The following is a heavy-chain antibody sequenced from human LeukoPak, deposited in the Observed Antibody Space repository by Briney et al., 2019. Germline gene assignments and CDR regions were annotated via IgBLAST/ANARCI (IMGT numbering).Heavy chain of an antibody. J-gene: IGHJ4*02. V-gene: IGHV4-59*01. D-gene: IGHD3-22*01. CDR3: ARGGGSTDYYDSSGYF. Sequence: SETLSLTCTVSGGSISSYYWSWIRQPPGKGLEWIGYIYYSGSTNYNPSLKSRVTISVDTSKNQFSLKLSSLTAANTAVYYCARGGGSTDYYDSSGYFWGQGTLVTVSS. CDR1: GGSISSYY. CDR2: IYYSGST.